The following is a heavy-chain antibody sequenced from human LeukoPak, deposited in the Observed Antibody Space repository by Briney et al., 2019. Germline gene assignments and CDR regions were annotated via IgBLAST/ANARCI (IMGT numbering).Heavy chain of an antibody. CDR1: GFTFSSYS. D-gene: IGHD5-12*01. Sequence: PGGSLRLSCAASGFTFSSYSMNWVRQAPGKGLEWVSSISSSSSYIYYADSVKGRFTISRDNAKNSLYLQMNSLRAEDTAVYYCARDPGYSGYAPDYWGQGTLVTVSS. V-gene: IGHV3-21*01. CDR2: ISSSSSYI. J-gene: IGHJ4*02. CDR3: ARDPGYSGYAPDY.